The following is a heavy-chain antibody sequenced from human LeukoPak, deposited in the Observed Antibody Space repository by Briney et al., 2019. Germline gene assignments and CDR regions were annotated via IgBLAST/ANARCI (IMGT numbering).Heavy chain of an antibody. V-gene: IGHV4-59*01. CDR1: GGSISSYY. Sequence: PSETLSLTCTVSGGSISSYYWNWIRQPPEKGLEWIGYIYYSGSTNYNPSLKSRVTISVDTSKNQFSLRLSSVTAADTAVYYCARGLSGYSYGYYFDYWGQGTLFTVSS. CDR2: IYYSGST. D-gene: IGHD5-18*01. CDR3: ARGLSGYSYGYYFDY. J-gene: IGHJ4*02.